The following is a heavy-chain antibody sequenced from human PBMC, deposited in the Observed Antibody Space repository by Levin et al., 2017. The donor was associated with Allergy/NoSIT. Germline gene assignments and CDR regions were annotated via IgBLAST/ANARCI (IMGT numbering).Heavy chain of an antibody. V-gene: IGHV3-21*01. J-gene: IGHJ1*01. Sequence: GESLKISCAASGFTFSSYSMNWVRQAPGKGLEWVSSISSSSSYIYYADSVKGRFTISRDNAKNSRYLQMNSLRAEDTAVYYCARERSSEYSSGWYRNFQHWGQGTLVTVSS. D-gene: IGHD6-19*01. CDR2: ISSSSSYI. CDR1: GFTFSSYS. CDR3: ARERSSEYSSGWYRNFQH.